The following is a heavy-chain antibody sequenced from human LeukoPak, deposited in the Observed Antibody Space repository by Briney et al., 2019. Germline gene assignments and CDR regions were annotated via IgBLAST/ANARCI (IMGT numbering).Heavy chain of an antibody. CDR3: AGVVPAAIRLFDY. CDR2: IYYSGST. J-gene: IGHJ4*02. D-gene: IGHD2-2*02. V-gene: IGHV4-39*01. CDR1: GGSISSSSYY. Sequence: PSETLSLTCTVSGGSISSSSYYWGWIRQPPGKGLEWIGSIYYSGSTYYNPSLKSRVTISVDTSKNQFSLKLSSVTAAVTAVYYCAGVVPAAIRLFDYWGQGTLVTVSS.